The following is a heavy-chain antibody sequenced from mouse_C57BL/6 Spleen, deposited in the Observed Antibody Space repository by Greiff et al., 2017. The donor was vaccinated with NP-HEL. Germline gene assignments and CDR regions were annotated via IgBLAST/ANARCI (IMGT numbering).Heavy chain of an antibody. CDR3: ARDQGDPPWFAY. V-gene: IGHV5-4*01. Sequence: EVQGVESGGGLVKPGGSLKLSCAASGFTFSSYAMSWVRQTPEKRLEWVATISDGGSYTYYPDNVKGRFTISRDNAKNNLYLQMSHLKSEDTAMYYCARDQGDPPWFAYWGQGTLVTVSA. CDR1: GFTFSSYA. CDR2: ISDGGSYT. D-gene: IGHD3-2*02. J-gene: IGHJ3*01.